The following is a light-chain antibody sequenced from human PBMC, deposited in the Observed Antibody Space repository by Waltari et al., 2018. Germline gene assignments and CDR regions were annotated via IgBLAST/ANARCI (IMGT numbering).Light chain of an antibody. CDR2: AAS. Sequence: AIRMTQSPSSFSASTGDRVTITCRGSQGISSYLAWYQQNPGKAPKLLIYAASTLQSGVPSRFSGSGSGTDFTLTISCLQSEDFATYYCQQYYSYPLTFGGGTKVEIK. CDR1: QGISSY. CDR3: QQYYSYPLT. V-gene: IGKV1-8*01. J-gene: IGKJ4*01.